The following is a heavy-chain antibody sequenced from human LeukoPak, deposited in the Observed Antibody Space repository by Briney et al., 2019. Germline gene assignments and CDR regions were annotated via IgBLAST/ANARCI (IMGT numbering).Heavy chain of an antibody. D-gene: IGHD3-10*01. Sequence: GGSETLPCPGTGFTFSKYSIHCVRQAPVKTQEWVAVIWNDGSHENYADSVKGRFTISRDNSENTLYLQMSSLRAEATAMYFCAKRDAKISGSDSFDIWGQGTMVTVSS. CDR3: AKRDAKISGSDSFDI. CDR2: IWNDGSHE. J-gene: IGHJ3*02. V-gene: IGHV3-33*06. CDR1: GFTFSKYS.